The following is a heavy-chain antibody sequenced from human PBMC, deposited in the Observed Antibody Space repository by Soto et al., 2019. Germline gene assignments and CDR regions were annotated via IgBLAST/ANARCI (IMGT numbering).Heavy chain of an antibody. Sequence: EVQLVESGGGLVQPGGSLRLSCAASGLTVSSNYMSWVRQAPGKGLEWVSVIYSNGNTYYADSVKGRFTISRDNSKNTVYLQMNSLRAEDTAVYYCAREQPPALYFGMDVRGQGTTVTVSS. D-gene: IGHD2-15*01. CDR3: AREQPPALYFGMDV. J-gene: IGHJ6*02. CDR2: IYSNGNT. CDR1: GLTVSSNY. V-gene: IGHV3-66*01.